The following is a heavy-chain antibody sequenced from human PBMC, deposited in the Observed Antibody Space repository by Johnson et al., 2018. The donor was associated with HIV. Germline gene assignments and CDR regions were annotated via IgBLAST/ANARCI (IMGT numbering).Heavy chain of an antibody. D-gene: IGHD6-13*01. J-gene: IGHJ3*02. CDR2: ISWNSGSI. CDR1: GFTFSSYW. Sequence: VQLVESGGDLVKPGGSLRLSCAASGFTFSSYWMSWVRQAPGKGLEWVSGISWNSGSIGYADSVKGRFTISRDNAKNTLYLQMNRLRAEDTAVYYCALSGGAAAYDAFDIWGQGTMVTVSS. CDR3: ALSGGAAAYDAFDI. V-gene: IGHV3-23*04.